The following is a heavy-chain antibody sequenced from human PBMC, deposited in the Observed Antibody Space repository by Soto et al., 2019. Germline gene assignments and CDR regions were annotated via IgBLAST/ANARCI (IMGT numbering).Heavy chain of an antibody. CDR3: ARGIATGQLDP. V-gene: IGHV1-3*01. D-gene: IGHD2-15*01. Sequence: GGSLRLSCAASGFTFSSYAMHWVRQAPGQRLEWMGWINPDNGNTKSSQKFQDRVIITRDTSASTAYMDLSSLRSEDTAVYYCARGIATGQLDPWGQGTLVTVSS. CDR2: INPDNGNT. J-gene: IGHJ5*02. CDR1: GFTFSSYA.